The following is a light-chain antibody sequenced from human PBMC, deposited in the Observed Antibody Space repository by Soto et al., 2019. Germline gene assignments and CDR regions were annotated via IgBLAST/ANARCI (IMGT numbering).Light chain of an antibody. CDR2: DVV. J-gene: IGLJ1*01. V-gene: IGLV2-14*01. Sequence: GRDPKLIIYDVVNRPSGVSSRFSGSKSGNTASLTISGLQAEDEADYYCCSYTTNIAPYVFGTGTKVTVL. CDR3: CSYTTNIAPYV.